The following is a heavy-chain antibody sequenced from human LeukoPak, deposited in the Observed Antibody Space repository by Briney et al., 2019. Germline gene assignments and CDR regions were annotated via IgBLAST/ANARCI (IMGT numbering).Heavy chain of an antibody. Sequence: SETLSLTCTVSGGSISSYYWSWIRQPPGKGLEWIGYIYYSGSTNYNPSLKSRVTISVDTSKNQFSLKLSSVTAADTAVYYCARVHMNGSGQESWFDPWGQGTLVTVTS. CDR3: ARVHMNGSGQESWFDP. J-gene: IGHJ5*02. CDR2: IYYSGST. CDR1: GGSISSYY. D-gene: IGHD3-3*01. V-gene: IGHV4-59*01.